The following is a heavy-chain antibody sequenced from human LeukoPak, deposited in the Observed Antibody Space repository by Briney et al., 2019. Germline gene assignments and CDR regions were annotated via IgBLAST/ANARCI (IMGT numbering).Heavy chain of an antibody. Sequence: GASVKVFCKASGYTFTSYDINWVRQATGQGLEWMGWMNPNSGNTGYAQKFQGRVTMTRNTSISTAYMELSSLRSEDTAVYYCARNGGGTVTTGGMDVWGQGTTVTVSS. D-gene: IGHD4-17*01. CDR2: MNPNSGNT. J-gene: IGHJ6*02. CDR3: ARNGGGTVTTGGMDV. V-gene: IGHV1-8*01. CDR1: GYTFTSYD.